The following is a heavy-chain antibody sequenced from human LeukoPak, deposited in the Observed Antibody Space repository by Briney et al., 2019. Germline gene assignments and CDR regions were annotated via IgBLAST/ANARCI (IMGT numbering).Heavy chain of an antibody. CDR1: GFTFSSYA. J-gene: IGHJ4*02. CDR3: AKDLLSVTTVTTPWDY. D-gene: IGHD4-11*01. CDR2: ISGSGGST. Sequence: PGGSLRLSCAASGFTFSSYAMSWVRQAPGKGLEWVSAISGSGGSTYYADSVKGRFTISRDNSKNTLYLQMNSLRAEDTAVYYCAKDLLSVTTVTTPWDYWGQGTLVTVSS. V-gene: IGHV3-23*01.